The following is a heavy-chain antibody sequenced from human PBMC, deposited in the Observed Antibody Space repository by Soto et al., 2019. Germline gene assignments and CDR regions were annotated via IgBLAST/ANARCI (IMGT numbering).Heavy chain of an antibody. CDR1: GFSFSNYA. Sequence: PGGSLRLSCAASGFSFSNYAMHWVRQAPGKGLEWVAVIWYDGSNKYYADSVKGRFTISKDNSQTTVYLQMNSLRAEDSAVYYCTRDPYGGSRYYFDSWGQGTLGTVSS. J-gene: IGHJ4*02. CDR2: IWYDGSNK. D-gene: IGHD1-26*01. V-gene: IGHV3-33*01. CDR3: TRDPYGGSRYYFDS.